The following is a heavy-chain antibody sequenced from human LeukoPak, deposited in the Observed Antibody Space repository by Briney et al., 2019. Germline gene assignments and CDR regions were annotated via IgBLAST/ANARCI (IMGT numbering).Heavy chain of an antibody. CDR2: ISWNSGSI. Sequence: GGSLRLSCAASGFTFDDYAMHWVRQAPGKGLEWVSGISWNSGSIGYADSVKGRFTISRDNAKNSLHLQMNSLRAEDMALYYCAKGVATITSLNWYFDLWGRGTLVTVSS. CDR3: AKGVATITSLNWYFDL. CDR1: GFTFDDYA. D-gene: IGHD5-12*01. J-gene: IGHJ2*01. V-gene: IGHV3-9*03.